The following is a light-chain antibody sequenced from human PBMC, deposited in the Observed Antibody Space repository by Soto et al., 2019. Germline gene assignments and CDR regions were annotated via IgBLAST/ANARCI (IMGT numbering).Light chain of an antibody. CDR1: SSNVGAGYD. CDR3: QSYDITLSGVV. J-gene: IGLJ2*01. V-gene: IGLV1-40*01. Sequence: QSVLTQPPSLSGAPGQRVTISCIGNSSNVGAGYDVHWYRQLPGTAPKLLIYANINRPSGVPDRFSGSKSGASASLAITGLQAGDEADYYCQSYDITLSGVVFGGGTQLTVL. CDR2: ANI.